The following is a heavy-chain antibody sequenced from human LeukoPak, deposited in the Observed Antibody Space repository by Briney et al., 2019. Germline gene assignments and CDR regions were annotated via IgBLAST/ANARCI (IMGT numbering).Heavy chain of an antibody. Sequence: PGGSLRLSCAASGFTFSSYGMHWVRQAPGKGLEWVAVIWYDGSNKYYADSVKGRFTISRDNSKNTLYLQMNSLRAEDTAVYYCAARITIFGVVIKGLGYWGQGTLVTVSS. D-gene: IGHD3-3*01. CDR1: GFTFSSYG. V-gene: IGHV3-33*01. CDR3: AARITIFGVVIKGLGY. J-gene: IGHJ4*02. CDR2: IWYDGSNK.